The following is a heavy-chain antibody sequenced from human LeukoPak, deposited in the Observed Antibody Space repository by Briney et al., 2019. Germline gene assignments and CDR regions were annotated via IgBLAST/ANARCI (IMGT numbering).Heavy chain of an antibody. CDR3: AKAQPRGGFDY. Sequence: GGSLRLSCAASGFTFDDYAMHWVRQAPGKGLEWVSGISWNSGSIGYADSVEGRFTISRDNAKNSLYLQMNSLRAEDTALYYCAKAQPRGGFDYWGQGTLVTVSS. CDR2: ISWNSGSI. J-gene: IGHJ4*02. V-gene: IGHV3-9*01. CDR1: GFTFDDYA. D-gene: IGHD2-2*01.